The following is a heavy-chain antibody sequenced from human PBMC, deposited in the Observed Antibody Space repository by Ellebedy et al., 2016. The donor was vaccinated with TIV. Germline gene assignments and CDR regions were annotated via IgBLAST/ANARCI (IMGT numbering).Heavy chain of an antibody. CDR3: ARDGD. CDR1: GFTFSSYG. Sequence: GESLKISXAASGFTFSSYGMHWVRQAPGKGLEWVAVISYDGSNKYYADSVKGRFTISRDNSKNTLYLQMNSLRAEDTAVYYCARDGDWGQGTLVTVSS. D-gene: IGHD3-16*01. CDR2: ISYDGSNK. V-gene: IGHV3-30*03. J-gene: IGHJ4*02.